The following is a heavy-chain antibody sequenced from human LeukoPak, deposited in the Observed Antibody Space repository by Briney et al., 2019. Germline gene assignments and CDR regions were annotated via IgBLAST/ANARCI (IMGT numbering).Heavy chain of an antibody. Sequence: AGGSLRLSCAASGFTFSSYSMNWVRQAPGKGLEWVSSISSSSSYIYYADSVKGRFTISRDNAKNSLYLQMNSLRAEDTAVYYCARDRVGDYYGSGSPNWFDPWGQGTLVTVSS. D-gene: IGHD3-10*01. J-gene: IGHJ5*02. CDR2: ISSSSSYI. V-gene: IGHV3-21*01. CDR3: ARDRVGDYYGSGSPNWFDP. CDR1: GFTFSSYS.